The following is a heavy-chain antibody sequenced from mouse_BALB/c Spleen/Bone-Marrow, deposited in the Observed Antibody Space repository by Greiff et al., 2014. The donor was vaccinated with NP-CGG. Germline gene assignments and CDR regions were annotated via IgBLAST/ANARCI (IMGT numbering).Heavy chain of an antibody. CDR3: ARGGGSRYYFEY. CDR1: GYSITSDYA. J-gene: IGHJ2*01. V-gene: IGHV3-2*02. D-gene: IGHD1-1*01. Sequence: VQLKQSGPGLVKPSQSLSLTCTVTGYSITSDYAWNWIRQFPGNKLEWMGYISYRGSTSYNPSLKSRISITRDTSKNQFFLQLNSVTTEDTGTYYCARGGGSRYYFEYWGQGTTLTVSS. CDR2: ISYRGST.